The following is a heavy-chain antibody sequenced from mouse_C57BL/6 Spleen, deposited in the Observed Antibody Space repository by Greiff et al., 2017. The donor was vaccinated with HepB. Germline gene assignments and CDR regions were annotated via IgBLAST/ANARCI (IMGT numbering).Heavy chain of an antibody. CDR3: ARTARIKY. CDR1: GYSITSGYG. D-gene: IGHD1-2*01. J-gene: IGHJ2*01. CDR2: ISYSGST. V-gene: IGHV3-2*02. Sequence: EVQLQESGPGLVKPSQSLSLTCTVTGYSITSGYGWNWIRQFPGNKLEWLGYISYSGSTNYNPSLKSRISITRDTSKNQFFLQWDSVTTEDTATYYCARTARIKYWGEGTTRTVSS.